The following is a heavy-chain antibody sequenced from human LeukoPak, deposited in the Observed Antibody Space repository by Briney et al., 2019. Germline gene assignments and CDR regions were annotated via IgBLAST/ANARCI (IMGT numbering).Heavy chain of an antibody. Sequence: SETLSLTCTVSGGSISNYYWSWIRQPPGKGLEWIGYIYYSGSTSYNPSLKSRVTISVDTSKNQFSLKLSSVTAADTAVYYCARGSGWHADYWGQGTLVTVSS. V-gene: IGHV4-59*01. CDR2: IYYSGST. D-gene: IGHD6-19*01. CDR3: ARGSGWHADY. J-gene: IGHJ4*02. CDR1: GGSISNYY.